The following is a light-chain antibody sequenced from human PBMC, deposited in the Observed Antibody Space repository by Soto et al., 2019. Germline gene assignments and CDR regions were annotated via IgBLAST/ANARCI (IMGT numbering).Light chain of an antibody. V-gene: IGKV1-9*01. J-gene: IGKJ5*01. CDR2: AAS. CDR3: QQLLSYPIT. Sequence: LLSASVGDRVTITCRASQGISSYLAWYQQKPGKGPKLLIYAASTLQSGVPLRFSGSGSGTSFTLTISSLQPEDFATYYCQQLLSYPITFGQGTRLEIK. CDR1: QGISSY.